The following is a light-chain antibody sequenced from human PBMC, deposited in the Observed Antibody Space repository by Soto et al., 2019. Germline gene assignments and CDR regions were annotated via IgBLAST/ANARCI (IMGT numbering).Light chain of an antibody. Sequence: PWDRDTLSCRASQSVSTSYLACYQQKPCQAPRLLIYDASNRATGIPASFSGSGSGTDFTLTISSLEPEDFAVYYCQQRSNWPWTFGQGTKVDIK. CDR1: QSVSTSY. V-gene: IGKV3-11*01. CDR2: DAS. CDR3: QQRSNWPWT. J-gene: IGKJ1*01.